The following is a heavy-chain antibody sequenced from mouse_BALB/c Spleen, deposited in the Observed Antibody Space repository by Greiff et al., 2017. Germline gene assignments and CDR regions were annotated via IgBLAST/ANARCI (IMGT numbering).Heavy chain of an antibody. V-gene: IGHV14-3*02. Sequence: EVQLVESGAELVKPGASVKLSCTASGFNIKDTYMHWVKQRPEQGLEWIGRIDPANGNTKYDPKFQGKATITADTSSNTAYLQLSSLTSEDTAVYYCARGLRGAMDYWGQGTSVTVSS. J-gene: IGHJ4*01. CDR3: ARGLRGAMDY. CDR1: GFNIKDTY. CDR2: IDPANGNT.